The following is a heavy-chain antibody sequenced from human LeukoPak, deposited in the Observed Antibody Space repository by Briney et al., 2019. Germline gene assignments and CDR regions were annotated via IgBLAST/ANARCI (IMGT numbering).Heavy chain of an antibody. CDR1: GFTFSSYA. J-gene: IGHJ6*03. Sequence: PGGSLRLSCAASGFTFSSYAMHWVRQAPGKGLEWVAVISYDGSNKYYADSVKGRFTISRDNSKNTLYLQMNSLRAEDTAVYYCARRALTSYMDVWGKGTTVTISS. V-gene: IGHV3-30*04. CDR2: ISYDGSNK. CDR3: ARRALTSYMDV.